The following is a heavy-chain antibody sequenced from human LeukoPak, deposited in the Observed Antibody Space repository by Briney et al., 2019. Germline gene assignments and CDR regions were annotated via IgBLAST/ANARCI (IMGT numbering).Heavy chain of an antibody. D-gene: IGHD3-10*01. CDR3: ARGYYYRT. CDR1: GGSVGSENSY. V-gene: IGHV4-61*02. CDR2: IYADGSS. J-gene: IGHJ4*02. Sequence: KASETLSLTCTVSGGSVGSENSYWNWIRQPAGKGLEWIGRIYADGSSTYNPSLKSRVTILVDTSKNQFSLRLTSMTAADTAVYYCARGYYYRTWGQGTLVTVSS.